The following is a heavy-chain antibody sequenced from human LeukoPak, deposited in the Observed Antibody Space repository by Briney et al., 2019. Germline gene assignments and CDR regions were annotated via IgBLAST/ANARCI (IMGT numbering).Heavy chain of an antibody. CDR3: ARDTFQPGLIDS. D-gene: IGHD2-2*01. CDR2: INDDSRDI. Sequence: PGGSLRLSCAASGFTFSLYAMNWVRQAPGKGLEWVSYINDDSRDIHYADSVRGRFTISRDNARNTLHLQLSSLRAEDTAVYYCARDTFQPGLIDSWGQGTLVIVSS. CDR1: GFTFSLYA. V-gene: IGHV3-21*05. J-gene: IGHJ4*02.